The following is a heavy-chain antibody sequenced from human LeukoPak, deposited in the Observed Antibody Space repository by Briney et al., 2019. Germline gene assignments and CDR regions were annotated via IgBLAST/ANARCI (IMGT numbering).Heavy chain of an antibody. J-gene: IGHJ4*02. CDR2: IYHSWGT. CDR3: ARISTGLRLDY. Sequence: LGTLSLSPTLSGGSISSYYWSWIRQPPEKGVGWIWYIYHSWGTNYTPSLKSRVTISVVTSKNQFSLKLSSVTAADPAVYYCARISTGLRLDYWGQGTLVTVSS. V-gene: IGHV4-59*08. CDR1: GGSISSYY. D-gene: IGHD6-19*01.